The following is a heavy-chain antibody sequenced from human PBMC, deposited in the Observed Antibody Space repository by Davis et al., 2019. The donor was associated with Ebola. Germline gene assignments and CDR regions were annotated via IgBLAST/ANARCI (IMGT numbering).Heavy chain of an antibody. J-gene: IGHJ4*02. CDR3: ASSNGYSGDY. V-gene: IGHV3-53*01. Sequence: GESLKISCAASGFTVSSNYMSWVRQAPGKGLEWVSVIYSGGSTYYADSVKGRFTISRDNSKNTLYLQMNSLRAEDTAVYYCASSNGYSGDYWGQGTLVTVSS. D-gene: IGHD6-13*01. CDR2: IYSGGST. CDR1: GFTVSSNY.